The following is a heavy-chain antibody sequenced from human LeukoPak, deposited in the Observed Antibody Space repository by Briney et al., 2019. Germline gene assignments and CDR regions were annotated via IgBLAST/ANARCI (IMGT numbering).Heavy chain of an antibody. CDR2: IHTTGST. Sequence: SETLSLTCTVSGGFISSGSYYWSWIRQPAGKGLEWIGRIHTTGSTNYSPSFKSRVTISVDTSKNQFSLKLSSVTAADTAVYYCARIVPKYYYGSGRDFWGQGTLVTVSS. CDR3: ARIVPKYYYGSGRDF. CDR1: GGFISSGSYY. V-gene: IGHV4-61*02. D-gene: IGHD3-10*01. J-gene: IGHJ4*02.